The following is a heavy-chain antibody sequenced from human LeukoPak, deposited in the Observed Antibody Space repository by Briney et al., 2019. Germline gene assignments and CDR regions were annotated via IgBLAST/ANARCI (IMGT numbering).Heavy chain of an antibody. CDR2: ISWNSGSI. D-gene: IGHD3-10*01. J-gene: IGHJ4*02. CDR3: AKDGLWLGESQYYFEY. CDR1: GFTFDDYA. Sequence: GGSLRLSCAASGFTFDDYAMHWVRQAPGKGLEWVSGISWNSGSIGYADSVKGRFTISRGNSNNTLHLHLHSLRADDTAVYYCAKDGLWLGESQYYFEYWGQGTLVTVSS. V-gene: IGHV3-9*01.